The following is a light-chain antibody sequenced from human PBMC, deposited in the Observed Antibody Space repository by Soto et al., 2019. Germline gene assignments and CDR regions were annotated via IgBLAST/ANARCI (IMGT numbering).Light chain of an antibody. J-gene: IGKJ3*01. CDR1: QTVLDSSNNKDN. Sequence: DIVMTQSPDSLAVPLGERATIKCKSSQTVLDSSNNKDNLAWYQQKPGQPPKLLIYWASSRVAGVPDRFSGGGSGTDFTLTISSLQAEDVAVYYCQQYYSSPFTFGPGTIVEIK. V-gene: IGKV4-1*01. CDR2: WAS. CDR3: QQYYSSPFT.